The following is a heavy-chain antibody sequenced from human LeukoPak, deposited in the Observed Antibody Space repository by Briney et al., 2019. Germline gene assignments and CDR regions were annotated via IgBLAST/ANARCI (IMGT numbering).Heavy chain of an antibody. D-gene: IGHD3/OR15-3a*01. CDR2: IYYSGST. CDR3: ARGGFLDSYTGFDY. J-gene: IGHJ4*02. Sequence: SETLSLTCTVSGGSISSYYWSWIRQPPGKGLEWIGYIYYSGSTNYNPSLKSRVTISVDTSKNQFSLKLSSVTAADTAAYYCARGGFLDSYTGFDYWGQGTLVTVSS. V-gene: IGHV4-59*01. CDR1: GGSISSYY.